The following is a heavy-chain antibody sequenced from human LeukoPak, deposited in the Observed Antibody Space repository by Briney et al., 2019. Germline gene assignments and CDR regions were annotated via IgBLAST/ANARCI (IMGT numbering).Heavy chain of an antibody. CDR2: INQNGGEK. J-gene: IGHJ4*02. CDR3: TRALDY. Sequence: GSLTLSCATSGFTFSNFWMDWGRPAPGKGLEWVANINQNGGEKYYADSVKGRFTISRDNAKNSLYLQMNSLRVEDTAVYYCTRALDYWGQGTLVTVSS. V-gene: IGHV3-7*04. CDR1: GFTFSNFW.